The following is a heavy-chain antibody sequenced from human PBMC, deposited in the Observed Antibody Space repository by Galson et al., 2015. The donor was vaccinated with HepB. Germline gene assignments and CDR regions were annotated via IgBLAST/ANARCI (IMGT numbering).Heavy chain of an antibody. CDR1: GGTFSSYA. J-gene: IGHJ3*02. V-gene: IGHV1-69*13. CDR3: ARDTPKYSSGWDDAFDI. Sequence: SVKVSCKASGGTFSSYAISWVRQAPGQGLEWMGGIIPIFGTANYAQKFQGRVTITADESTSTAYMELSSLRSEDTAVYYCARDTPKYSSGWDDAFDIWGQGTMVTVSS. CDR2: IIPIFGTA. D-gene: IGHD6-19*01.